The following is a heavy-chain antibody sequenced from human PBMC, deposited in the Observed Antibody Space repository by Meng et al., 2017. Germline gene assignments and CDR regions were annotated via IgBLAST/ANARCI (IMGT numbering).Heavy chain of an antibody. V-gene: IGHV4-34*01. J-gene: IGHJ4*02. CDR2: INHSGST. CDR1: GGSFSGYY. D-gene: IGHD5-24*01. CDR3: ARKGKKGWLQFPFYYFDY. Sequence: QVQLQQGGAGLLKPSKTLSLTCAVYGGSFSGYYWSWIRQPPGKGLEWIGEINHSGSTNYNPSLKSRVTISVDTSKNQFSLKLSSVTAADTAVYYCARKGKKGWLQFPFYYFDYWGQGTLVTVSS.